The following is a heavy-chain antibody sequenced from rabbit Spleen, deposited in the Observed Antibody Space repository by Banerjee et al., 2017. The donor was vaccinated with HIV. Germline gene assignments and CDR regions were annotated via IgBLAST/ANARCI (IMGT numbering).Heavy chain of an antibody. CDR1: GFDFSDCG. Sequence: QEQLVESGGGLVQPGGSLKLSCKASGFDFSDCGVSWVRQAPGKGLEWIGYIEPIFGNTYYANWVNGRFTISSHNAQNTLYLQLSSLTAADTATYFCVRGSATMTMVITGYYLSLWGQGTLVTVS. CDR3: VRGSATMTMVITGYYLSL. J-gene: IGHJ3*01. V-gene: IGHV1S47*01. CDR2: IEPIFGNT. D-gene: IGHD2-1*01.